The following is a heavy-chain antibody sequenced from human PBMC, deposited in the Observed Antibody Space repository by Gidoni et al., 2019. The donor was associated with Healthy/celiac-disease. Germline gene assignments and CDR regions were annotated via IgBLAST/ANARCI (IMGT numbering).Heavy chain of an antibody. CDR2: ITPIFGTA. J-gene: IGHJ2*01. CDR3: ARVFTTPPRYFDL. V-gene: IGHV1-69*01. CDR1: GVPFSSYA. Sequence: VQLVQSGAGVKKPGSSVTVSCKASGVPFSSYAISWVRQAPGQGLEWLGGITPIFGTANDAQKVQGRVTITADESTSTAYMELSRLRSEDTAVYYCARVFTTPPRYFDLWGRGTLVTVSS. D-gene: IGHD2-15*01.